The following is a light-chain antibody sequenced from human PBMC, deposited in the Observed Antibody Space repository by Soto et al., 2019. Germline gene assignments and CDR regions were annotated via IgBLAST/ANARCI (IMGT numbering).Light chain of an antibody. CDR2: AAS. Sequence: EVVMTQSPGTLSVSPGERATLSCRASQSVNSKLAWYQQKPGQAPRVLIYAASTRASGIPARFSGSGSGTEFTLTISSLQSDGFAVYYCQQYNNWPSCTFGQGTKLEIK. J-gene: IGKJ2*02. CDR3: QQYNNWPSCT. CDR1: QSVNSK. V-gene: IGKV3-15*01.